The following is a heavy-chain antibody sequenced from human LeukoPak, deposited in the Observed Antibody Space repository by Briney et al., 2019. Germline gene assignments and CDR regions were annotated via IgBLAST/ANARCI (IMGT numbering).Heavy chain of an antibody. D-gene: IGHD2-15*01. CDR3: ARGYCSGGSCYRGANWFDP. CDR2: IYYNGNT. J-gene: IGHJ5*02. CDR1: GGYISSGSGY. Sequence: SQTLSLTCTVSGGYISSGSGYWSWIRQHPGRGLEWIGYIYYNGNTYYNPSLKSRVTISVDRSKNQFSLKLSSVTAADTAVYYCARGYCSGGSCYRGANWFDPWGQGTLVTVSS. V-gene: IGHV4-31*03.